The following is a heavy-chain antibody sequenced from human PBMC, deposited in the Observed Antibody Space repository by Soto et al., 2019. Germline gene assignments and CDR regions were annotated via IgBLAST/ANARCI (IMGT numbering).Heavy chain of an antibody. CDR1: GFTFSSYG. CDR2: ISYDGSNK. V-gene: IGHV3-30*03. J-gene: IGHJ4*02. CDR3: AGWGAAPQGNSSGWYYFDY. D-gene: IGHD6-19*01. Sequence: QVQLVESGGGVVQPGRSLRLSCAASGFTFSSYGMHWVRHAPGKGLEWVAVISYDGSNKYYADSVKGRFTISRDNSKNTLYLQMNSLRAEDTAVYYCAGWGAAPQGNSSGWYYFDYWGQGTLVTVSS.